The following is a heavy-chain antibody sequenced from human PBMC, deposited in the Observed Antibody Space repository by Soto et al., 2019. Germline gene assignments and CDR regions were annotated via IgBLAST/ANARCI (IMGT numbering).Heavy chain of an antibody. J-gene: IGHJ6*02. Sequence: TSETLSLTCTVSGGSISSSSYYWGWIRQPPGKGLEWIGSIYYSGSTYYNPSLKSRVTISVDTSKNQFSLKLSSVTAADTAVYYCARIGSSWYHYYYGMDVWGQGTTVTVSS. CDR3: ARIGSSWYHYYYGMDV. D-gene: IGHD6-13*01. CDR1: GGSISSSSYY. CDR2: IYYSGST. V-gene: IGHV4-39*01.